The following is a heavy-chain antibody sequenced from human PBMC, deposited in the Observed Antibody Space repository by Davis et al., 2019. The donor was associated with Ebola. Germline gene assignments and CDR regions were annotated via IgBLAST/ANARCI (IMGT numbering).Heavy chain of an antibody. CDR3: ARGVGGDDDY. D-gene: IGHD2-21*01. J-gene: IGHJ4*02. Sequence: AASVKVSCKASGYTFTGYYMHWVRQAPGQGLEWMGRINPNSGGTNYAQKFQGRVTITADKSTSTAYMELSSLRSEDTAVYYCARGVGGDDDYWGQGTLVTVSS. V-gene: IGHV1-2*06. CDR1: GYTFTGYY. CDR2: INPNSGGT.